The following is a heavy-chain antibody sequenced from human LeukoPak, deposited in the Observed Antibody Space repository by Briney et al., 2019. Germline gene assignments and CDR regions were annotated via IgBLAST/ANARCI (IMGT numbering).Heavy chain of an antibody. CDR1: GFTFSSYE. D-gene: IGHD2-15*01. V-gene: IGHV3-48*03. J-gene: IGHJ4*02. Sequence: GGSLRLSCAASGFTFSSYEMNWVRQAPGKGLEWVSYISSSGSTIYYADSVKGRFTISRDNAKNTLYLQMNSLRAEDTAVYYCARGRYCSGGSCYLKYWGQGTLVTVSS. CDR3: ARGRYCSGGSCYLKY. CDR2: ISSSGSTI.